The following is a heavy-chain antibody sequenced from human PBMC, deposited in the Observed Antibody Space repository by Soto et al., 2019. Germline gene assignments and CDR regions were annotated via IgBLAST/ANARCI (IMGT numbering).Heavy chain of an antibody. CDR1: GGSISSYY. D-gene: IGHD3-3*01. V-gene: IGHV4-59*08. CDR3: ARFFWSSYYLYAWFDP. Sequence: SETLSLTCTVSGGSISSYYWSWIRQPPGKGLEWIGYIYYSGSTNYNPSLKSRVTISVDTSKNQFSLKLSPVTAADTAVYYCARFFWSSYYLYAWFDPWGQGTLVTVSS. J-gene: IGHJ5*02. CDR2: IYYSGST.